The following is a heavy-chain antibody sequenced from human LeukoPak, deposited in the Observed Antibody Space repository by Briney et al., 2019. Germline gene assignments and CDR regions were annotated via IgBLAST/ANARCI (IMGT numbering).Heavy chain of an antibody. CDR2: IYHSGST. J-gene: IGHJ4*02. V-gene: IGHV4-38-2*02. D-gene: IGHD2-15*01. CDR3: ARDRSYCSGGSCSYYFDY. Sequence: SETLSLTCTVSGYSISSGYYWGWIRQPPGKGLEWIGSIYHSGSTYYNPSLKSRVTISVDTSKNQFSLKLSSVTAADTAVYYCARDRSYCSGGSCSYYFDYWGQGTLVTVSS. CDR1: GYSISSGYY.